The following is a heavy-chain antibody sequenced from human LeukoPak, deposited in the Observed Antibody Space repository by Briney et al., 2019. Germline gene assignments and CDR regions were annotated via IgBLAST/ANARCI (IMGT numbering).Heavy chain of an antibody. V-gene: IGHV3-33*08. D-gene: IGHD6-13*01. CDR1: GFTFSSYG. CDR2: IWYDGSNK. CDR3: ARDTKAAAPDY. Sequence: GGSLRLSCAASGFTFSSYGMHWVRQAPGKGLEWVAVIWYDGSNKYYADSVKGRFTISRDNSKNTLYLQMNSLRAEDTAVYYCARDTKAAAPDYWGQGTLVTVSS. J-gene: IGHJ4*02.